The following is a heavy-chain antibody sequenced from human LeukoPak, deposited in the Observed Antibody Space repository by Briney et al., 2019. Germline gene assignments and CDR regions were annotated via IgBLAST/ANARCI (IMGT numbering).Heavy chain of an antibody. J-gene: IGHJ4*02. Sequence: QSGGSLRLSCAASGFNFNAYEIHWVRQTPGRGLEWVAVQSFNGDIRIYADSVKGRFTISRDNSINTLYLQMNSLRAEDTAVYYCARGFWTGVEYWGQGALVTVSS. CDR2: QSFNGDIR. D-gene: IGHD3/OR15-3a*01. CDR1: GFNFNAYE. V-gene: IGHV3-30-3*01. CDR3: ARGFWTGVEY.